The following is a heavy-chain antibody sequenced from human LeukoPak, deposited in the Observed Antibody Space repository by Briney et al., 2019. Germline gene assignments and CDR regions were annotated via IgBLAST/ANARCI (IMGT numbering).Heavy chain of an antibody. V-gene: IGHV4-31*03. D-gene: IGHD5-18*01. CDR3: ARVYLSGGTAMGEGFDY. Sequence: SQTLSLTCTVSGGSISSGGYYWSWIRQHPGKGLEWIGYIYYSGSTYYNPSLKSRVTISVDTSKNQFSLKLSSVTAADTAVYYCARVYLSGGTAMGEGFDYWGQGTLVTVSS. CDR1: GGSISSGGYY. CDR2: IYYSGST. J-gene: IGHJ4*02.